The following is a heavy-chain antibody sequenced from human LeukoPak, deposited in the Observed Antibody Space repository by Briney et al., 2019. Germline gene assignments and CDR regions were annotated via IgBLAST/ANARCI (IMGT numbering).Heavy chain of an antibody. V-gene: IGHV4-30-4*01. J-gene: IGHJ5*02. CDR2: IYYSGST. Sequence: SQTLSLTCTVSGGSISSGDYYWSWIRQPPGKGLEWIGYIYYSGSTYYNPSLKSRVTISVDTSKNQFSLKLSTVTAADTAVYYCARSPGYYSSTSCQNWFDPWGQGTLVTVSS. D-gene: IGHD2-2*01. CDR3: ARSPGYYSSTSCQNWFDP. CDR1: GGSISSGDYY.